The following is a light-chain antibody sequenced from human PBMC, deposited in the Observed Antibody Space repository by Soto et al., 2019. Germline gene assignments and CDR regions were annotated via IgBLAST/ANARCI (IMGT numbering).Light chain of an antibody. V-gene: IGKV3-11*01. Sequence: EIVLTQSPATLSLSPGERATLSCRASQSVSSCLAWYQQKPGQAPRLLIYDASNRATGIPARFSGSGSGTDFTLTISSLEPEDFAVYYGQQRSNWLITFGQGTRLEIK. J-gene: IGKJ5*01. CDR3: QQRSNWLIT. CDR2: DAS. CDR1: QSVSSC.